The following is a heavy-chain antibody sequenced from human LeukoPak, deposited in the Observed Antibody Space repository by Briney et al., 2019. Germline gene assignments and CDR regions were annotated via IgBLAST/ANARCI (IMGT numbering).Heavy chain of an antibody. Sequence: SVKVSCKASGGTFSSYAISWVRQAPGQGLEWMGGIIPIFGTANYAQKFQGRVTITTDESTSTAYMELSSLRSEDTAVYYCARTDGYGDYDTYPDFDYWGQGTLVTVSS. J-gene: IGHJ4*02. CDR1: GGTFSSYA. D-gene: IGHD4-17*01. CDR2: IIPIFGTA. V-gene: IGHV1-69*05. CDR3: ARTDGYGDYDTYPDFDY.